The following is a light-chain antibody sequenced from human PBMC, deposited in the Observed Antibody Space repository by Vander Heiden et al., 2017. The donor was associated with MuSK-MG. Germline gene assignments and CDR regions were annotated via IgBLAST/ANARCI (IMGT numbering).Light chain of an antibody. CDR3: QQYNTYSHT. V-gene: IGKV1-5*01. J-gene: IGKJ2*01. CDR1: QSVSNW. Sequence: DIQMTQSPSTLSASVGDRVTITCRASQSVSNWLAWYQQKPGKAPKLLSYDASSLESGVPSRFSGSGSRTEFTLTIGSLQPDDFATYYCQQYNTYSHTFGQGTKLEIK. CDR2: DAS.